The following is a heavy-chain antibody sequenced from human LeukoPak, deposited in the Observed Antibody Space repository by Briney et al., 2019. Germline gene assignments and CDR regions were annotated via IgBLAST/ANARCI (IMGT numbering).Heavy chain of an antibody. Sequence: EASVKVSCKASGYTFTSYDINWVRQATGQGLEWMGWMNPNSGNTGYAQKFQGRVTMTRNTSISTAYMELSSLRSEDTAVYYCARGPRITIFGVVMANDAFDIWGQGTMVTVSS. J-gene: IGHJ3*02. V-gene: IGHV1-8*01. CDR3: ARGPRITIFGVVMANDAFDI. D-gene: IGHD3-3*01. CDR2: MNPNSGNT. CDR1: GYTFTSYD.